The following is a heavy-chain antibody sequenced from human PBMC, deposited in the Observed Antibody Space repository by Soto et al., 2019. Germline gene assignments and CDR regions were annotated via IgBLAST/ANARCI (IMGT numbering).Heavy chain of an antibody. J-gene: IGHJ4*02. CDR2: INAGSGKT. CDR3: PVTNKTSYVDY. CDR1: GYTFTTYG. V-gene: IGHV1-3*05. D-gene: IGHD4-17*01. Sequence: QVQLVQSGAVEKKPGASVKVSCKTSGYTFTTYGMHWVRQAPGQRPEWLGWINAGSGKTKYSQRFQGRVSITSDTSASTVYVYLSSLRSEDTAVYYCPVTNKTSYVDYWGQGNLVIVSS.